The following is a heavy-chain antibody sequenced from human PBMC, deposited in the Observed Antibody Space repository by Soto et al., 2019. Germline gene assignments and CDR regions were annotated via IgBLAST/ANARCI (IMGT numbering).Heavy chain of an antibody. J-gene: IGHJ6*02. D-gene: IGHD6-13*01. CDR2: INPSGGST. Sequence: ASVKVSCKASGCTFNSYYMHWVRQDPGQGLEWMGIINPSGGSTSYAQKFQGRVTMTRDTSTSTVYMELSSLRSEDTAVYYCARPRRGIFGLMDVWGQGTTVTVSS. CDR1: GCTFNSYY. CDR3: ARPRRGIFGLMDV. V-gene: IGHV1-46*02.